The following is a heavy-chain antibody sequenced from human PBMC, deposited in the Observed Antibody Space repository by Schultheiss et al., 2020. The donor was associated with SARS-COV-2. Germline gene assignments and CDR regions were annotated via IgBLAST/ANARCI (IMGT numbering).Heavy chain of an antibody. CDR1: GFTFSDYY. CDR3: ARGAAAGTLVDY. V-gene: IGHV3-11*04. CDR2: ISSSGSAI. D-gene: IGHD6-13*01. Sequence: GGSLRLSCAASGFTFSDYYMSWIRQAPGKGLEWVSYISSSGSAIYYTDSVKGRFTISRDNAKNSLYLQMNSLRAEDTAVYYCARGAAAGTLVDYWGQGTLVTVSS. J-gene: IGHJ4*02.